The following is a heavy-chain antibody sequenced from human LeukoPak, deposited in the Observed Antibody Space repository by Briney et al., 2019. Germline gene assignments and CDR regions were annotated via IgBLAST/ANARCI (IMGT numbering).Heavy chain of an antibody. CDR3: ARVLVGFFDY. CDR1: GFTFSSYS. Sequence: GGSLRLSCAASGFTFSSYSMNWVRQAPGKGLEWVSYISSTNTIYYADSVKGRFTISRDNAKNSLCLQMNSLRAEDTAVYYCARVLVGFFDYWGQGTLVTVSS. D-gene: IGHD2/OR15-2a*01. CDR2: ISSTNTI. J-gene: IGHJ4*02. V-gene: IGHV3-48*04.